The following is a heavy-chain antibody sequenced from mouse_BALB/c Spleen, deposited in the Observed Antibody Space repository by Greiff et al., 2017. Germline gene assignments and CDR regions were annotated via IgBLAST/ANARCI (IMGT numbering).Heavy chain of an antibody. CDR2: ISDGGSYT. Sequence: EVMLVESGGGLVKPGGSLKLSCAASGFTFSDYYMYWVRQTPEKRLEWVATISDGGSYTYYPDSVKGRFTISRDNAKNNLYLQMSSLKSEDTAMYYCARGDGYYVSFAYWGQGTLVTVSA. V-gene: IGHV5-4*02. CDR3: ARGDGYYVSFAY. CDR1: GFTFSDYY. J-gene: IGHJ3*01. D-gene: IGHD2-3*01.